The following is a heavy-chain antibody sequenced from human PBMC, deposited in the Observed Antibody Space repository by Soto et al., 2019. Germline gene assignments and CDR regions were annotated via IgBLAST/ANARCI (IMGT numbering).Heavy chain of an antibody. V-gene: IGHV3-53*04. CDR1: GFTVSSNY. J-gene: IGHJ5*02. CDR2: IYSGGST. D-gene: IGHD3-3*01. Sequence: GGSLRLSCAASGFTVSSNYMSWVRQAPGKGLEWVSVIYSGGSTYYADSVKGRFTISRHNSKNTLYLQMNSLRAEDTAVYYCAVFNYDFWRYNWFDPWGQGTLVTVSS. CDR3: AVFNYDFWRYNWFDP.